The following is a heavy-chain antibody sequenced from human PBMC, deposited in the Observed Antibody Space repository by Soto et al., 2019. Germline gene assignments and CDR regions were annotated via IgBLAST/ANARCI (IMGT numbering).Heavy chain of an antibody. V-gene: IGHV2-5*02. Sequence: SGPTLGDATQTLTLTCVFSGFSLNTGGLTVGWIRQPPGKALEWVALIYWDDGKRYSPSLKSRLTITKETSRNQVVLTTTNVDPEDTATYFCAHSPAPRVYFQHWGEGTLVTVS. J-gene: IGHJ1*01. CDR3: AHSPAPRVYFQH. CDR2: IYWDDGK. D-gene: IGHD3-10*01. CDR1: GFSLNTGGLT.